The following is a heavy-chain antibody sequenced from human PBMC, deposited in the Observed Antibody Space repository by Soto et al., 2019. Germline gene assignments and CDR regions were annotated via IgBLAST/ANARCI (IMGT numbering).Heavy chain of an antibody. CDR1: GGSISSSSYY. CDR2: IYYSGST. V-gene: IGHV4-39*01. J-gene: IGHJ3*02. CDR3: ARSYCGGDCYSYPDAFDI. D-gene: IGHD2-21*02. Sequence: SETLSLTCTVSGGSISSSSYYWGWIRQPPGKGLEWIGSIYYSGSTYYNPSLKSRVTISVDTSKNQFSLKLSSVTAADTAVYYCARSYCGGDCYSYPDAFDIWGQGTMVTVSS.